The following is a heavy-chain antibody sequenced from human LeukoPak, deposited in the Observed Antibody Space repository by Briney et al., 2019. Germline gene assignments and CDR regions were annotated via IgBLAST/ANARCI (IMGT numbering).Heavy chain of an antibody. CDR3: ARQGSRGAAGY. J-gene: IGHJ4*02. Sequence: PSETLSLTCTVSGGSISSNTYYWGWIRQPPGKGLEWIGYIYYSGSTYYNPSLKSRVTISVDTSKNQFSLKLGSVTAADTAVYYCARQGSRGAAGYWGQGTLVTVSS. D-gene: IGHD6-13*01. V-gene: IGHV4-39*01. CDR1: GGSISSNTYY. CDR2: IYYSGST.